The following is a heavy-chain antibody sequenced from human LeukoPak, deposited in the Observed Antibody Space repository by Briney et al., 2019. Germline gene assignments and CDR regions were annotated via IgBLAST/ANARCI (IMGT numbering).Heavy chain of an antibody. D-gene: IGHD3-9*01. CDR2: ISYTGSA. V-gene: IGHV4-59*11. CDR3: ARDAPNLNYDILTGYSPFVAFDI. J-gene: IGHJ3*02. CDR1: GGYINSHY. Sequence: SETLSLTCTVSGGYINSHYWGWIRQPPGKVLEYIGYISYTGSAIYGPSLESRVTISIDTSKKEFSLNLRSVNTADTAVYYCARDAPNLNYDILTGYSPFVAFDIWGQGTMVTVSS.